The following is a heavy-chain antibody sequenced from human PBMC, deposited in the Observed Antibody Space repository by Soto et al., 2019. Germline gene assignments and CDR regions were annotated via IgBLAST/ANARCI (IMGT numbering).Heavy chain of an antibody. J-gene: IGHJ4*02. CDR1: GFTFSSYA. CDR3: AKCTSTSCHLGSDY. V-gene: IGHV3-23*01. Sequence: PGGSLRLSCAAPGFTFSSYAMSWVRQAPGKGLEWVSAISGSGGSTYYADSVKGRFTISRDNSKNTLYLQMNSLRPEDTAVYYCAKCTSTSCHLGSDYWGQGTLVTVSS. D-gene: IGHD2-2*01. CDR2: ISGSGGST.